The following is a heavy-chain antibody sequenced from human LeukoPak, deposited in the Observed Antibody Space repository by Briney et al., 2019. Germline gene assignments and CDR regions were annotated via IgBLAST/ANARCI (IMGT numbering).Heavy chain of an antibody. J-gene: IGHJ5*02. V-gene: IGHV1-46*01. CDR3: ARSAYYDFWSSLADWFDP. CDR2: INPSGGST. D-gene: IGHD3-3*01. Sequence: GASVKVSCKASGYTFTSYYMHWVRQAPGQGLERMGIINPSGGSTSYAQKFQGRVTMTRDMSTSTVYMELSSLRSEDTAVYYCARSAYYDFWSSLADWFDPWGQGTLVTVSS. CDR1: GYTFTSYY.